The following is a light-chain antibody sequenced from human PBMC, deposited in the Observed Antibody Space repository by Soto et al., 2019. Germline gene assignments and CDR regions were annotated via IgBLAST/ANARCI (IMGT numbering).Light chain of an antibody. J-gene: IGKJ5*01. CDR3: QQRSNWPP. CDR1: QSVSSY. V-gene: IGKV3-11*01. CDR2: DAS. Sequence: EIVLTQSPATLSLSPGERATCSCRASQSVSSYLAWYQQKPGQAPRLLIYDASNRATGIPARFSGSGSGTDFTLTISSLEPEDFAVYYCQQRSNWPPFGQGTRLEIK.